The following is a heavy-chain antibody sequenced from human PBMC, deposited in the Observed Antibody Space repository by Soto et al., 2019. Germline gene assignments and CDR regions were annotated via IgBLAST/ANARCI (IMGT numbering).Heavy chain of an antibody. V-gene: IGHV3-30-3*01. J-gene: IGHJ4*02. CDR2: ISYDETNE. CDR3: SRAPFDSSGYFAY. CDR1: GFTFSRYS. Sequence: LRVCCAASGFTFSRYSMHWVLKAPGKGLEWVAAISYDETNESYADSVKGRFTISRDTSKNTLFLQMNSLRPEDTAVYFCSRAPFDSSGYFAYCGQGTLVTVSS. D-gene: IGHD3-22*01.